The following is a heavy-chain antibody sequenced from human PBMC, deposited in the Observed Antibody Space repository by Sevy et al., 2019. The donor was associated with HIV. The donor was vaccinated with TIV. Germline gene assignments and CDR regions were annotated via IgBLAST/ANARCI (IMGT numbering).Heavy chain of an antibody. D-gene: IGHD3-22*01. CDR2: ISSSSSYI. Sequence: GGSLRLSCAASGFTFSSYSMNWVRQAPGKGLEWVSSISSSSSYIYYADSVKGRFTISRDNAKNSLYLKMNSLRAEDTAVYYCARGDSSGYDAFDIWGQGTMVTVSS. CDR3: ARGDSSGYDAFDI. V-gene: IGHV3-21*01. J-gene: IGHJ3*02. CDR1: GFTFSSYS.